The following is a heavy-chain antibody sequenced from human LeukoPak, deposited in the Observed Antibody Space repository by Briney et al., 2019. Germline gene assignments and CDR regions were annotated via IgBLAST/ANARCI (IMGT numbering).Heavy chain of an antibody. J-gene: IGHJ4*02. V-gene: IGHV6-1*01. D-gene: IGHD1-1*01. CDR3: ARGRLGTTVSFFEY. CDR2: TYYRSKWYS. CDR1: GDSVSSNTAS. Sequence: SQTLSLTCDISGDSVSSNTASWNWIRQSPSRGLEWLGRTYYRSKWYSDSAMSLKSRITIKPDTSKNQFSLQLNSVTTDDTAVYYCARGRLGTTVSFFEYWGQGILVTVSS.